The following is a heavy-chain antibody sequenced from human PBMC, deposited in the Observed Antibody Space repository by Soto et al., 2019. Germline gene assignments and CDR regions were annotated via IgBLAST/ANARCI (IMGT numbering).Heavy chain of an antibody. CDR1: GFTFSSYS. CDR3: AREGGVELEDSWVSDY. V-gene: IGHV3-48*02. Sequence: EVQLVESGGGLVQPGGSLRLSCAASGFTFSSYSMNWVRQAPGKGLEWGSYISSSSSNIYYADSVKGRFTISRDNAKNTLYRQMNSLRDEDRAVYYCAREGGVELEDSWVSDYWGQGTLVTVSS. D-gene: IGHD3-16*01. J-gene: IGHJ4*02. CDR2: ISSSSSNI.